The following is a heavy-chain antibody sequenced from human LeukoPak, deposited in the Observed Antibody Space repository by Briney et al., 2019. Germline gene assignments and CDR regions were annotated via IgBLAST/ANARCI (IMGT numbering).Heavy chain of an antibody. CDR1: GGSISSGSYY. D-gene: IGHD2-21*02. Sequence: SQTLSLTCTVSGGSISSGSYYWSWIRQPAGKGLEWIGRIYTSGSTYYNPSLKSRVTISVDTSKNQFSLKLSSVTAADTAVYYCARGPPAAYCGGDCYLGWDYWGQGTLVTVSS. CDR2: IYTSGST. J-gene: IGHJ4*02. CDR3: ARGPPAAYCGGDCYLGWDY. V-gene: IGHV4-61*02.